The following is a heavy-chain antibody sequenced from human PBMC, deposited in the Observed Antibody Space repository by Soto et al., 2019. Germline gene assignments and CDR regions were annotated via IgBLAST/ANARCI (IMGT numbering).Heavy chain of an antibody. D-gene: IGHD3-10*01. Sequence: GGSLRLSCAASGFTFSSYWMSWVRQAPGKGLEWVANIKQDGSEKYYVDSVKGRFTISRDNAKNSLYLQMNSLRAEDTAVYYCARDLGSGSCPDQSFDYWGQGTLVTVSS. CDR3: ARDLGSGSCPDQSFDY. CDR2: IKQDGSEK. V-gene: IGHV3-7*01. J-gene: IGHJ4*01. CDR1: GFTFSSYW.